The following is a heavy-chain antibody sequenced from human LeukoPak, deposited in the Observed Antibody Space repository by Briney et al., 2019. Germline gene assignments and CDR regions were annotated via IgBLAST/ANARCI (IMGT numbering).Heavy chain of an antibody. CDR2: INTDGSSP. CDR3: ARVSCSSTSCKYPFDY. CDR1: GFTFSSYW. Sequence: GGSLRLSCAASGFTFSSYWMHWVRQAPGKGLVWVSRINTDGSSPTYADSVKGRFTISRDNAKNTLYLQINSLSAEDTAVYYCARVSCSSTSCKYPFDYWGQGTLVTVSS. V-gene: IGHV3-74*01. J-gene: IGHJ4*02. D-gene: IGHD2-2*01.